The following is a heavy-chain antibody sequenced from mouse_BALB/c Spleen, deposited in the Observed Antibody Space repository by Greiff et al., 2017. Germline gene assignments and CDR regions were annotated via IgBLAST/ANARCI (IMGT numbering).Heavy chain of an antibody. J-gene: IGHJ2*01. CDR3: TREGSYYYGSRNYFDY. V-gene: IGHV5-6-4*01. Sequence: DVMLVESGGGLVKPGGSLKLSCAASGFTFSSYTMSWVRQTPEKRLEWVATISSGGSYTYYPDSVKGRFTISRDNAKNTLYLQMSSLKSEDTAMYYCTREGSYYYGSRNYFDYWGQGTTLTVSS. CDR2: ISSGGSYT. CDR1: GFTFSSYT. D-gene: IGHD1-1*01.